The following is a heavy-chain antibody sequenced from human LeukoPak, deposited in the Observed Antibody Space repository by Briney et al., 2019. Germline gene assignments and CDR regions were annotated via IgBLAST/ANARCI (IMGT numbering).Heavy chain of an antibody. CDR1: GYTFTSYG. J-gene: IGHJ4*02. CDR2: IIPILGIA. D-gene: IGHD3-3*01. Sequence: SVKVSCKASGYTFTSYGISWVRQAPGQGLEWMGRIIPILGIANYAQKFQGRVTITADKSTSTAYMELSSLRSEDTAVYYCASTYYDFWSGPVGAFDYWGQGTLVTVSS. V-gene: IGHV1-69*04. CDR3: ASTYYDFWSGPVGAFDY.